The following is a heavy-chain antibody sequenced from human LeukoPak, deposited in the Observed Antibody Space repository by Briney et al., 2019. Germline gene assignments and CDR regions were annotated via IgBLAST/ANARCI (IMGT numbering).Heavy chain of an antibody. CDR1: GFTVSSNY. V-gene: IGHV3-53*01. CDR3: AKDMGTTVTSYFQH. Sequence: PGGSLRLSCAASGFTVSSNYMSWVRQAPGKGLERVSVIYSGGSTYYADSVKGRFTISRDNSKNTLYLQMNSLRAEDAAVYYCAKDMGTTVTSYFQHWGQGTLVTVSS. CDR2: IYSGGST. J-gene: IGHJ1*01. D-gene: IGHD4-17*01.